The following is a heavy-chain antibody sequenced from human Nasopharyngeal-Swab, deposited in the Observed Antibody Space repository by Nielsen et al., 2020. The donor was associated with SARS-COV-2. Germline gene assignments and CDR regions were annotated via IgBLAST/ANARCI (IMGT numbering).Heavy chain of an antibody. Sequence: SETLSLTCAVSGGSVSSGSHYWTWVRQPLGKGLEWIGYLYYSGSDNYNPSLKSRVTISVDRSKDQFSLKLSSVTDADTAIYYCARMEFCTDGTCYFFSVRNYGLDGWGQGTTVTVSS. CDR1: GGSVSSGSHY. CDR2: LYYSGSD. CDR3: ARMEFCTDGTCYFFSVRNYGLDG. J-gene: IGHJ6*02. D-gene: IGHD3-16*01. V-gene: IGHV4-61*01.